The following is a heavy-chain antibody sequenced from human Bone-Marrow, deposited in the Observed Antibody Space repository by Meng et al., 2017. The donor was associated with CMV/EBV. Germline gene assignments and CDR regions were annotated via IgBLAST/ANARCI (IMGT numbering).Heavy chain of an antibody. CDR1: GFTFSSYW. J-gene: IGHJ6*02. CDR2: INSDGSST. CDR3: ASAVVPAATYYYYYGMDV. V-gene: IGHV3-74*01. Sequence: EALKISCAASGFTFSSYWMHWVRQAPGKGLVWVSRINSDGSSTSYADSVKGRFTISRDNAKNTLYLQMNSLRAEDTAVYYCASAVVPAATYYYYYGMDVWGQGTTVTVSS. D-gene: IGHD2-2*01.